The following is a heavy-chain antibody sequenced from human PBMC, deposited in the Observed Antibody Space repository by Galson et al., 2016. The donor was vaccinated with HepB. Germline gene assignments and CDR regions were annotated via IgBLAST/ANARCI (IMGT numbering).Heavy chain of an antibody. D-gene: IGHD3-22*01. CDR1: GNTFTGDY. CDR3: ASSGYYSDLNY. Sequence: SVKVSCKASGNTFTGDYLHWMRQAPGRGLEWTGRINPHSGSTVYEQKFRGRNTMTRDTAIGTAYMELNRLTSDDTAVYFCASSGYYSDLNYWGQGTLVTVAS. J-gene: IGHJ4*02. CDR2: INPHSGST. V-gene: IGHV1-2*06.